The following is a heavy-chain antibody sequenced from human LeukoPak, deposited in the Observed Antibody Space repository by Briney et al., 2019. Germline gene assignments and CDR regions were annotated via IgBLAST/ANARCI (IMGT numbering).Heavy chain of an antibody. CDR1: GGSISSDNYY. V-gene: IGHV4-39*01. Sequence: SETLSLTCTVSGGSISSDNYYWGWIRQPPGKGLEWIGSIYYSGTTYYNPSLKSRVTISVDTSKNQFSLKLSSVTAADTALYYCARGYCSGGSCYSYYYYNYMDVWGKGTTVTVSS. CDR3: ARGYCSGGSCYSYYYYNYMDV. CDR2: IYYSGTT. J-gene: IGHJ6*03. D-gene: IGHD2-15*01.